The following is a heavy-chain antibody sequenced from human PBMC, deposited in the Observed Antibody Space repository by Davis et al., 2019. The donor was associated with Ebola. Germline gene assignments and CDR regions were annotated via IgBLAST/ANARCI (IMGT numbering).Heavy chain of an antibody. CDR2: IIPMFAIA. CDR1: GGTFSTNG. V-gene: IGHV1-69*13. J-gene: IGHJ5*02. D-gene: IGHD3-16*01. CDR3: ARGEAVISARGTHRQNWFDP. Sequence: SVKASCKASGGTFSTNGIGWVRQAPGEGLEWMGGIIPMFAIANYAQKFQGRVTITADESTTTAYMELSSLRSDDTAVYYCARGEAVISARGTHRQNWFDPWGQGTLVTVSS.